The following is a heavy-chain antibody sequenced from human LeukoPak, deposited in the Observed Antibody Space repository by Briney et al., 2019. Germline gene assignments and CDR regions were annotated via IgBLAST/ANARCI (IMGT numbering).Heavy chain of an antibody. V-gene: IGHV4-59*01. CDR3: ARGRVPRAFFDY. CDR2: IYYSGTT. Sequence: SETLSLTCTVSGGSFSTYYWSWIRQPPGKGLEWIGYIYYSGTTNYNPSLKSRVTISLDTSKNQFSLKLSSVTAADTAVYYCARGRVPRAFFDYWGQGTLVTVSS. D-gene: IGHD4/OR15-4a*01. J-gene: IGHJ4*02. CDR1: GGSFSTYY.